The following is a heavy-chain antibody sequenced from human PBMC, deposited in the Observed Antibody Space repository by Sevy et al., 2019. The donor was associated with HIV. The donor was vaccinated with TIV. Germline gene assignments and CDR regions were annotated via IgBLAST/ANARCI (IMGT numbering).Heavy chain of an antibody. V-gene: IGHV3-9*01. CDR3: AKDFQDTAMVTGAFDY. D-gene: IGHD5-18*01. Sequence: GGSLRLSCAASGFTFDDSAMHWVRQAPGKGLEWVSGISWNSGSIGYADSVKGRFTISRDNARNSLYLQMNSLRAEDTAVYYCAKDFQDTAMVTGAFDYWGQGTLVTVSS. CDR1: GFTFDDSA. CDR2: ISWNSGSI. J-gene: IGHJ4*02.